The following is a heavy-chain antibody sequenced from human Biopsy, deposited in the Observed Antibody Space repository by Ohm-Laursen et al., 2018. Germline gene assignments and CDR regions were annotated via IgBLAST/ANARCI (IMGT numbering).Heavy chain of an antibody. D-gene: IGHD5-12*01. CDR3: ARLGSGDYFPTFFDF. J-gene: IGHJ4*02. CDR2: IYHTGIT. CDR1: DGSISNIINY. V-gene: IGHV4-39*07. Sequence: GTLSLTCTVTDGSISNIINYWGWIRQPLGKGLEWLGRIYHTGITDYNPSLKSRVTISVDTSNNQSSLKLSSLTAADTAVYYCARLGSGDYFPTFFDFWGQGALVTVSS.